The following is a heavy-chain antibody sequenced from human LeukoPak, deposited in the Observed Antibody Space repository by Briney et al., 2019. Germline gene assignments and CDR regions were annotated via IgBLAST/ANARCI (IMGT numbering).Heavy chain of an antibody. CDR2: IIPIFGTA. D-gene: IGHD2-15*01. CDR1: GGTLSSYA. J-gene: IGHJ4*02. V-gene: IGHV1-69*01. Sequence: ASVKVSCKASGGTLSSYAISWVRQAPGQGLEWMGGIIPIFGTANYAQKFQGRVTITADESTSTAYMELSSLRSEDTAVYYCARVGVVAATGQYYFGYWGQGTLVTVSS. CDR3: ARVGVVAATGQYYFGY.